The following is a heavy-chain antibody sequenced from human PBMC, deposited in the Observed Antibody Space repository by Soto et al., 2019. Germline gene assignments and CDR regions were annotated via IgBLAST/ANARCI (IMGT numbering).Heavy chain of an antibody. D-gene: IGHD3-3*01. Sequence: SETLSLTCSVYGGSFSGYYWSGIRQPPGKGLEWIGEINHSGSTNYNPSLKSRGTISVDTSKNQFSLKLSSVTAADTAVYYCARGQLLTILLNYYSYMDVWGKGATVTVS. CDR2: INHSGST. CDR3: ARGQLLTILLNYYSYMDV. J-gene: IGHJ6*03. CDR1: GGSFSGYY. V-gene: IGHV4-34*01.